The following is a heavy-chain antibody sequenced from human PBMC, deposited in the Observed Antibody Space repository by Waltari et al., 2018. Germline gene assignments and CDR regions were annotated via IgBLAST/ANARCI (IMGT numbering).Heavy chain of an antibody. CDR1: GGSISSYY. V-gene: IGHV4-59*01. Sequence: QVQLQESGPGLVKPSETLSLTCTVSGGSISSYYWSWIRQPPGKGLEWIGYIYYSGSTNYTPSLKSRVTISVDTSKNQFSLKLSSVTAADTAVYYCARSRGPKAYFQHWGQGTLVTVSS. CDR3: ARSRGPKAYFQH. J-gene: IGHJ1*01. CDR2: IYYSGST. D-gene: IGHD3-22*01.